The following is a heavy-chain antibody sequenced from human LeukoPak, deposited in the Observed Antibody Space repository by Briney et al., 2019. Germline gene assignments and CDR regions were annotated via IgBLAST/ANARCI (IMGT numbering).Heavy chain of an antibody. J-gene: IGHJ1*01. CDR1: GGSFSGYY. V-gene: IGHV4-34*01. D-gene: IGHD3-3*01. CDR3: ARGYYDFWSGHYTGRFWGFQH. CDR2: INHSGST. Sequence: SETLSLTCAAYGGSFSGYYWSWIRQPPGKGLEWIGEINHSGSTNYNPSLKSRVTISVDTSKNQFSLKLSSVTAADTAVYYCARGYYDFWSGHYTGRFWGFQHWGQGTLVTVSS.